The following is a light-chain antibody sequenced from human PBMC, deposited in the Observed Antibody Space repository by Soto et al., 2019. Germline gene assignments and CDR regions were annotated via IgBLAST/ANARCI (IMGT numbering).Light chain of an antibody. CDR3: SSYAGSNMGV. Sequence: QSALTQPRSVSGSPGQSVTISCTGTSSDIGDYDYVSWYQHHAGKTPKLMIYDVTKRPSGVPDRFSGSKSGSTASLTISGLQADDEADYYCSSYAGSNMGVFGTGTKLTVL. V-gene: IGLV2-11*01. J-gene: IGLJ1*01. CDR1: SSDIGDYDY. CDR2: DVT.